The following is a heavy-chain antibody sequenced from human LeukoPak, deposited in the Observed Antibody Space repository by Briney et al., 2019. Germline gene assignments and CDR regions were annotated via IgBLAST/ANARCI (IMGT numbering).Heavy chain of an antibody. V-gene: IGHV3-30*02. CDR1: GFTFNTYA. CDR2: IRHDGSSE. D-gene: IGHD3-3*01. J-gene: IGHJ5*02. CDR3: ARHNTRFLERLPALGS. Sequence: GGSLRLSCLASGFTFNTYAMHWVRRAPGKGLERVAFIRHDGSSEYYADSVKGRFIISRDRSGNTLYLQMKSLRPEDTAIYYCARHNTRFLERLPALGSWGQGTLVTVSS.